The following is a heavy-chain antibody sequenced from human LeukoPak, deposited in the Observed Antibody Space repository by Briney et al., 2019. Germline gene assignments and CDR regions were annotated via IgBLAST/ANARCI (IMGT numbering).Heavy chain of an antibody. J-gene: IGHJ4*02. CDR3: AKDLGRGVKYYFDY. D-gene: IGHD3-10*01. CDR1: GFTFSSYG. Sequence: PGGSLRLSCAASGFTFSSYGMHWVRQAPGKGLEWVAFIRYDGSNKYYADSVKGRFTISRDNSKNTLYLQMNSLRAEDTAVYYCAKDLGRGVKYYFDYWGQGTLVTVSS. CDR2: IRYDGSNK. V-gene: IGHV3-30*02.